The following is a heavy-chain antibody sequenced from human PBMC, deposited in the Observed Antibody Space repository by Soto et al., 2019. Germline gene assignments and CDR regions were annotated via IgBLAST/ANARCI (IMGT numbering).Heavy chain of an antibody. Sequence: GGSLRLSCAASGFTFSDYFVNWIRQAPGKGLEWVSYISSTGDYTNYADSVKGRFTISRDNAKNSLYLQMNSLRAEDTAVYYCASRGDHGSYFDYWGQGTPVTVSS. D-gene: IGHD2-21*01. CDR1: GFTFSDYF. CDR3: ASRGDHGSYFDY. J-gene: IGHJ4*02. V-gene: IGHV3-11*03. CDR2: ISSTGDYT.